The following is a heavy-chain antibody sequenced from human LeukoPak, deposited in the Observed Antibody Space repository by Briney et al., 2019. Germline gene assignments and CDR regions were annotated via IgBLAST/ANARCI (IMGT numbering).Heavy chain of an antibody. CDR1: VFTFSSYG. D-gene: IGHD5-18*01. Sequence: GGSLRLSCAASVFTFSSYGMHWVRQAPGKGLEWVAVISYDGSNKYYADSVKGRFTISRDNSKNTLYLQMNSLRAEDTAVYYCAKAPRGYSYGYYYFDYWGQGTLVTVSS. V-gene: IGHV3-30*18. J-gene: IGHJ4*02. CDR3: AKAPRGYSYGYYYFDY. CDR2: ISYDGSNK.